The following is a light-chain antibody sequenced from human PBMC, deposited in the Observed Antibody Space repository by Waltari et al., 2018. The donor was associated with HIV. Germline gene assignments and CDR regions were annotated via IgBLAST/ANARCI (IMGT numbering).Light chain of an antibody. CDR3: QSYDSSLTAVI. Sequence: QSVLTQPPSVSGAPGQSVSISCPGTTSNIETPYDVHWYQQLPGAAPKLLVYGNNNRPSGVPARFSGSKSGTSASLAITGLQSEDEAFYYCQSYDSSLTAVIFGGGTKLTVL. J-gene: IGLJ2*01. V-gene: IGLV1-40*01. CDR2: GNN. CDR1: TSNIETPYD.